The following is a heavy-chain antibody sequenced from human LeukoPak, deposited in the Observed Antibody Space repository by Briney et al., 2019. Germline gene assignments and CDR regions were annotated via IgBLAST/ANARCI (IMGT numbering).Heavy chain of an antibody. CDR2: TRDKGSSYTT. Sequence: GGSLKLSCAASGFSFSDHYMDWVHQAPGKGLEWVGRTRDKGSSYTTEYAASVKGRFTVSRDDSKNSVDLQMNSLRIEDTAVYYCARGPERGSSPYYHYGMDVWGQGTTVTVSS. CDR3: ARGPERGSSPYYHYGMDV. D-gene: IGHD1-26*01. J-gene: IGHJ6*02. CDR1: GFSFSDHY. V-gene: IGHV3-72*01.